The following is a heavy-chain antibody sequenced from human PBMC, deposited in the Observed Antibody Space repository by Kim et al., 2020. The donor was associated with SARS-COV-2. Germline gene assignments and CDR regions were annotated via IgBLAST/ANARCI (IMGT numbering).Heavy chain of an antibody. D-gene: IGHD6-13*01. CDR1: GFTFSNYS. Sequence: GGSLRLSCAASGFTFSNYSMRWIRQAPGKGLEWVSYISFKSSYTYYADSVKGRFTISRDDAKNSLYLQMNSLRAEDTAVYYCASPCAGQILLFYSCDQG. CDR2: ISFKSSYT. CDR3: ASPCAGQILLFYS. J-gene: IGHJ4*02. V-gene: IGHV3-11*06.